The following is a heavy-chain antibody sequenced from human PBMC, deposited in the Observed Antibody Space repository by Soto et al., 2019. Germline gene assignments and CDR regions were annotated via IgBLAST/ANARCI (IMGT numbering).Heavy chain of an antibody. J-gene: IGHJ4*02. CDR3: ARARRTGIGFAFEY. D-gene: IGHD3-10*01. CDR2: IFYSGST. Sequence: PSETLSLTCTVSSGSISSTIYSWDWIRQPPGKGLEWIGSIFYSGSTYYNPSLKSRVTISVDTSKNQFSLTLTSVTAADTAVYYCARARRTGIGFAFEYWGQGALVTVSS. V-gene: IGHV4-39*01. CDR1: SGSISSTIYS.